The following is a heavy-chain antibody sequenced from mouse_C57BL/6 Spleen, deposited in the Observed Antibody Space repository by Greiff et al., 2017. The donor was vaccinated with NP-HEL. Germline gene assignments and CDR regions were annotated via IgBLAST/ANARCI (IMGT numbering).Heavy chain of an antibody. V-gene: IGHV1-69*01. CDR2: IDPSDSYT. D-gene: IGHD1-1*01. CDR3: ARRSTTVIYWYFDV. CDR1: GYTFTSYW. J-gene: IGHJ1*03. Sequence: VQLQQPGAELVMPGASVKLSCKASGYTFTSYWMHWVKQRPGQGLEWIGEIDPSDSYTNYNQKFKGKSTLTVDKSSSTAYMQLSSLTSEDSAVYYCARRSTTVIYWYFDVWGTGTTVTVSS.